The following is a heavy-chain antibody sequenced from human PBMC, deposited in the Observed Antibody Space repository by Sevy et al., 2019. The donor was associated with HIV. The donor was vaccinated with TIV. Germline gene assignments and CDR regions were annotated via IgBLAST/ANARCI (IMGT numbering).Heavy chain of an antibody. CDR2: IWYDGSNK. Sequence: GGSLRLSFAASGFTFSSYGMHWVRQAPGKGLEWVAFIWYDGSNKYYADSVKGRFTISRDNSKNTLYLQMNSLRAEDTAVYYCAKDLAVAGPYYFDYWGQGTLVTVSS. CDR3: AKDLAVAGPYYFDY. D-gene: IGHD6-19*01. V-gene: IGHV3-30*02. J-gene: IGHJ4*02. CDR1: GFTFSSYG.